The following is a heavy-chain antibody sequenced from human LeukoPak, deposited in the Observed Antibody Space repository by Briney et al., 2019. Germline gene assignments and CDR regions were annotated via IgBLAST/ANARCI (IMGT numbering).Heavy chain of an antibody. J-gene: IGHJ4*02. CDR1: GDSIGRYY. D-gene: IGHD5-18*01. Sequence: SETLSLTCTVSGDSIGRYYWAWIRQPPGKGLEWIGYIYYSGTTKYNPSLKSRFTISVDTSKSQFSLNVRSVTAADTAVYYWARATLSDTDALDYWGQGPLVTVSS. CDR3: ARATLSDTDALDY. CDR2: IYYSGTT. V-gene: IGHV4-59*08.